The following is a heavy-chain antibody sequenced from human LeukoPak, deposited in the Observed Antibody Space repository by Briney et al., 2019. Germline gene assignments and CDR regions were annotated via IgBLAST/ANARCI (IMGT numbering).Heavy chain of an antibody. CDR1: GFTFDDYA. CDR3: AKDFRAGYSYGYFDH. J-gene: IGHJ4*02. Sequence: GGSLRLSCAASGFTFDDYAMHWVRQVPGKGLEWVSGISWNSGSIGYADSVKGRFTISRDNAKNSLYLQMNSLRAEDTALYYCAKDFRAGYSYGYFDHWGQGTLVTVSS. D-gene: IGHD5-18*01. V-gene: IGHV3-9*01. CDR2: ISWNSGSI.